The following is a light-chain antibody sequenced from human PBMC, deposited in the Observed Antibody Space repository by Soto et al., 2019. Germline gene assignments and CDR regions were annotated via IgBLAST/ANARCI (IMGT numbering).Light chain of an antibody. Sequence: DIQMTQSPSSLSASVGDRVTITCRASQGISNYVAWYQQKPGKVPKLLIYAASTLQTGVPSRLSGSGSGTDFTITISSLQPEDVATYYCQKYNSAPRTFGQGTQVEIK. CDR3: QKYNSAPRT. J-gene: IGKJ1*01. CDR1: QGISNY. V-gene: IGKV1-27*01. CDR2: AAS.